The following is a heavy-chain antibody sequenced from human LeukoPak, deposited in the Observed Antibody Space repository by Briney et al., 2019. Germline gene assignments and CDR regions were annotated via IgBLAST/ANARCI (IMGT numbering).Heavy chain of an antibody. CDR2: LIPIFGRA. Sequence: ASVKVSCKASGGTFCSYVVSWVPQAPRQGLEGMGGLIPIFGRANYAQKLQSKVPITAAESTSTAYMDLHSLSSEDAAVSDCARHGSSGWYYYYYGMDFWGKGTTVTVSS. V-gene: IGHV1-69*13. J-gene: IGHJ6*04. CDR1: GGTFCSYV. D-gene: IGHD6-19*01. CDR3: ARHGSSGWYYYYYGMDF.